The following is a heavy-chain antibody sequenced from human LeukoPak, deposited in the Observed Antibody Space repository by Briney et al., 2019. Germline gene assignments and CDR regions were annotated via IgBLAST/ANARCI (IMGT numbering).Heavy chain of an antibody. J-gene: IGHJ4*02. CDR1: GFTFSSYG. CDR2: ISYDGSNK. Sequence: PGGSLRLSCAASGFTFSSYGMSWVRQAPGKGLEWVAVISYDGSNKYYADSVKGRFTISRDNSKNTLYLQMNSLRAEDTAVYYCATDRLGGSGSSDYWGQGTLVTVSS. CDR3: ATDRLGGSGSSDY. V-gene: IGHV3-30*03. D-gene: IGHD3-10*01.